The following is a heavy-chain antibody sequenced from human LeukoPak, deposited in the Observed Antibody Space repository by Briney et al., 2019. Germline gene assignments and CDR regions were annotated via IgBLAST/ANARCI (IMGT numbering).Heavy chain of an antibody. CDR1: GYTFTGYY. D-gene: IGHD2-15*01. CDR3: ARGGYCSGGSCYYVHWFDP. V-gene: IGHV1-46*01. Sequence: ASVKVSCKASGYTFTGYYMHWVRQARGQGLEWMGIINPSGGSTSYTQKFQGRVTITRDMSTSTVYMELSSLRSEDTAVHYCARGGYCSGGSCYYVHWFDPWGQGTLVTVSS. J-gene: IGHJ5*02. CDR2: INPSGGST.